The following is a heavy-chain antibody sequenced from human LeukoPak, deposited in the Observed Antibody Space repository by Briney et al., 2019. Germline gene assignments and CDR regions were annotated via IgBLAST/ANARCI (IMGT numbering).Heavy chain of an antibody. CDR1: GFTFNNYA. CDR3: AKQWVDC. CDR2: IYESGEKK. V-gene: IGHV3-23*01. Sequence: GGSLRLSCAASGFTFNNYAMNWVRQATGKGVEWVSYIYESGEKKHYADSVKGGFTIYRDNSQNTLYLQMNSLRAEDTALYYCAKQWVDCWGQGTLVTVSS. D-gene: IGHD1-26*01. J-gene: IGHJ4*02.